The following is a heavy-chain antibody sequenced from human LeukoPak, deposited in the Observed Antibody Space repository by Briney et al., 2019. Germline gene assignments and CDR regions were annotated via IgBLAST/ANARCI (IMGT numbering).Heavy chain of an antibody. J-gene: IGHJ4*02. D-gene: IGHD5-18*01. CDR1: GFTFSNYG. V-gene: IGHV3-23*01. CDR2: IVGSGVTT. CDR3: ARDERWIQFNY. Sequence: GGSLRLSCVASGFTFSNYGMNWVRQAPGEGREWVSGIVGSGVTTYSADSVKGRFTISRDNSKNTLYLHMNGLRVEDTAIYYCARDERWIQFNYWGQGTLVSVSS.